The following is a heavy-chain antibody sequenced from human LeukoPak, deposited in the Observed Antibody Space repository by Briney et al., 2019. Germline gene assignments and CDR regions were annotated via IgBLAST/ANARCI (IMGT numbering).Heavy chain of an antibody. CDR1: GGSISSYY. Sequence: PSETLSLTCTVPGGSISSYYWSWIRQPAGKGLEWIGRIYTTGSTNYNPSLKSRVTMSVDTSKNLFSLRLWSVTAADTAVYFCARGRVSSSTWYSTYYYYFYMDVWGKGTTVTVSS. CDR3: ARGRVSSSTWYSTYYYYFYMDV. D-gene: IGHD4-11*01. CDR2: IYTTGST. J-gene: IGHJ6*03. V-gene: IGHV4-4*07.